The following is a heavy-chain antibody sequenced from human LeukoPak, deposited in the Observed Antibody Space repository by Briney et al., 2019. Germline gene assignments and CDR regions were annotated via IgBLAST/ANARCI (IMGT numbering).Heavy chain of an antibody. J-gene: IGHJ5*02. CDR2: IYYSGST. CDR1: GGSISSYY. CDR3: ARDRREQWLPGRFDP. D-gene: IGHD6-19*01. V-gene: IGHV4-59*01. Sequence: SETLSLTCTVSGGSISSYYWSWIRQPPGKGLEWIWYIYYSGSTNYNPSLKSRVTISVDTSKNQCSLKLSSVTAADTAVYYCARDRREQWLPGRFDPWGQGTLVTVSS.